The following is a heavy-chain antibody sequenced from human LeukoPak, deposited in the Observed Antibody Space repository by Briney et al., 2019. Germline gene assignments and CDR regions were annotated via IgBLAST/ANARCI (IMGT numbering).Heavy chain of an antibody. CDR1: GFTFNRYG. CDR3: AKDHLPGIVVADRDY. J-gene: IGHJ4*02. D-gene: IGHD6-19*01. V-gene: IGHV3-23*01. Sequence: GGTLRLSCAASGFTFNRYGMSWVRQAPGKGLEWVSAISGSGGTTYYVDSVKGRFTISRDNSKNTLYLQINSLRDEDTAVYYCAKDHLPGIVVADRDYWGQGTLVTVSS. CDR2: ISGSGGTT.